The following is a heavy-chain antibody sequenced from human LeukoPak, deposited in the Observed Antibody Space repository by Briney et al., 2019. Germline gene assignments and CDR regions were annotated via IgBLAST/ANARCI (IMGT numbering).Heavy chain of an antibody. Sequence: GGSLRLSCAASGFTFDDYGMSWVRQAPGKGLEWVSGINWNGGSTGYADSVKGRITISRDNAKNSLYLQMNSLRAEDTALYYCAKDIGSGWPYYFDYWGQGTLVTVSS. CDR3: AKDIGSGWPYYFDY. D-gene: IGHD6-19*01. CDR1: GFTFDDYG. J-gene: IGHJ4*02. V-gene: IGHV3-20*04. CDR2: INWNGGST.